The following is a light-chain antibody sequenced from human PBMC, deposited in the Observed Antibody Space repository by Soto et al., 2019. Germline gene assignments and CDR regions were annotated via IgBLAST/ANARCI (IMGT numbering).Light chain of an antibody. CDR3: MRDLESPPS. Sequence: DIVMTQSPLSLPVTPGEPASISCRSSQSLLNRNGQNCLDWYLQKPGQSPQLLIHMGFIRTYGVHDRFSGSASGTYFTLTISRLEAEDFGVYYCMRDLESPPSFGGGTKVEIK. CDR1: QSLLNRNGQNC. V-gene: IGKV2-28*01. CDR2: MGF. J-gene: IGKJ4*01.